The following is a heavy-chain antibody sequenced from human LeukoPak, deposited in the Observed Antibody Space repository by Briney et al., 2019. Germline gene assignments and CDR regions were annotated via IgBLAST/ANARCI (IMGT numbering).Heavy chain of an antibody. J-gene: IGHJ4*02. CDR3: AKGGYSSGYSGYYFDY. CDR2: ISWNSGSI. D-gene: IGHD3-22*01. V-gene: IGHV3-9*01. Sequence: GRSLRLSCAASGFTFDDYAMHWVRQAPGKGLEWVSGISWNSGSIGYADSVKGRFTISRDNAKNSLYLQMNSLRAEDTALYYCAKGGYSSGYSGYYFDYWGQGTLVTVS. CDR1: GFTFDDYA.